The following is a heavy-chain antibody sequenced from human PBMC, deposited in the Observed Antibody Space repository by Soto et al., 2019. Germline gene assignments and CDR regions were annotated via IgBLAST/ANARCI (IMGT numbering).Heavy chain of an antibody. CDR3: ARDLSPYCSSTSCYIPHAFDI. D-gene: IGHD2-2*02. J-gene: IGHJ3*02. V-gene: IGHV1-18*01. CDR1: GYTFTSYG. Sequence: ASVKVSCKASGYTFTSYGISWVRQAPGQGLEWMGWISAYNGNTNYAQKLQGRVTMTTDTSTSTAYMELRSLRSDDTAVYYCARDLSPYCSSTSCYIPHAFDIWGQGTMVTVSS. CDR2: ISAYNGNT.